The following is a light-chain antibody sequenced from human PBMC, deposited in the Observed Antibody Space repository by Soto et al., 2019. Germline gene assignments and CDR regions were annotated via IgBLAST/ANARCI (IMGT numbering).Light chain of an antibody. CDR1: QSISSY. J-gene: IGKJ4*01. CDR2: AAS. Sequence: DLPMTQSPSSLSASVGDRVTITCRASQSISSYLNWYQQKPGKAPKLLIYAASSLQGGVPSRFSGSGSGTDFTLTISSLQPEDFATYYCQQSYNTPRTFGGGTKVEIK. CDR3: QQSYNTPRT. V-gene: IGKV1-39*01.